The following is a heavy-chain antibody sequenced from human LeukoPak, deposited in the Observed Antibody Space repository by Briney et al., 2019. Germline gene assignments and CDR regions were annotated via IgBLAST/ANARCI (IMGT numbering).Heavy chain of an antibody. CDR2: IYTSGST. Sequence: SQTLSLTCTVSGGSISSGSYYCSWIRQPAGKAREWIGHIYTSGSTNYNPSLKSRVTISVDTSKNQFSLNLSSVTAADTAVYYCAKSPIDWYFDLWGRGTLVTVSS. D-gene: IGHD5-24*01. CDR1: GGSISSGSYY. J-gene: IGHJ2*01. V-gene: IGHV4-61*09. CDR3: AKSPIDWYFDL.